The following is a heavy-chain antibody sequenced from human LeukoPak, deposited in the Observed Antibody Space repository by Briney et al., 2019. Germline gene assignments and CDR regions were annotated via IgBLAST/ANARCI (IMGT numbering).Heavy chain of an antibody. CDR3: ARAWGRWLAGSSEYFDY. D-gene: IGHD3-16*01. Sequence: PSETLSLTCTVSGGSVSRSTYFWSWIRQPPGKGLEWIGYIYYSGSTNYNPSLKSRVTISVDTSKNQFSLKLSSVTAADTAVYYCARAWGRWLAGSSEYFDYWGQGTLVTVSS. CDR1: GGSVSRSTYF. J-gene: IGHJ4*02. V-gene: IGHV4-61*01. CDR2: IYYSGST.